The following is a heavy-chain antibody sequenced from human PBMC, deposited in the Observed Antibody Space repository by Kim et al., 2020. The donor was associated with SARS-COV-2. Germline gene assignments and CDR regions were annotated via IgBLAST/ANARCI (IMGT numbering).Heavy chain of an antibody. CDR1: GGSISSYY. Sequence: SETLSLTCTVSGGSISSYYWSWIRQPPGKGLEWIGYIYYSGSTNYNPSLKSRVTISVDTSKNQFSLKLSSVTAADTAVYYCARRESAAAGLDYWGQGTLV. D-gene: IGHD6-13*01. CDR3: ARRESAAAGLDY. J-gene: IGHJ4*02. CDR2: IYYSGST. V-gene: IGHV4-59*08.